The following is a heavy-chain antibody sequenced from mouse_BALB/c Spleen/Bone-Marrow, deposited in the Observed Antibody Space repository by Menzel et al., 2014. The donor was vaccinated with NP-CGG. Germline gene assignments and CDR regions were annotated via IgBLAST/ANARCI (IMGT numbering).Heavy chain of an antibody. J-gene: IGHJ4*01. V-gene: IGHV1S56*01. D-gene: IGHD2-2*01. CDR2: IYPGNVNT. Sequence: VQLQQSGPELVKPGASVRISCKASGYTFTSYYIHWVKQRPGQGLEWIGWIYPGNVNTKYNEKFKGKATLTADKSSSTAHMQLSSLTSEDSAVYFCARGGWLRDAMDYWGQGTSVTVSS. CDR3: ARGGWLRDAMDY. CDR1: GYTFTSYY.